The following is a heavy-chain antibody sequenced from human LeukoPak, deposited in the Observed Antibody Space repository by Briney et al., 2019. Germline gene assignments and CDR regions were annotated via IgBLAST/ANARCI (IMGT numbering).Heavy chain of an antibody. CDR1: GGSISSYY. CDR3: ARDSTTVTGYFDY. V-gene: IGHV4-59*01. D-gene: IGHD4-17*01. J-gene: IGHJ4*02. CDR2: IYYSGST. Sequence: PSETLSLTCTVSGGSISSYYWSWIRQPPGKGLEWIGYIYYSGSTNYNPSLKSRVTIPVDTSKNQFSLKLSSVTAADTAVYYCARDSTTVTGYFDYWGQGTLVTVSS.